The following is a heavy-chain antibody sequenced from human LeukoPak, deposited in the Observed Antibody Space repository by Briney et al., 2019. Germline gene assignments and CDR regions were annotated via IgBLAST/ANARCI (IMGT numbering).Heavy chain of an antibody. CDR2: IDPSDSYT. CDR1: GYSFTSYW. V-gene: IGHV5-10-1*01. D-gene: IGHD3-10*02. J-gene: IGHJ5*02. CDR3: ARLVPFSGPANWFDP. Sequence: GESLKISCKGSGYSFTSYWISWVRQMPGKGLEWMGRIDPSDSYTNYSPSFQGHVTIPADKSISTAYLQWSSLKASDTAMYYCARLVPFSGPANWFDPWGQGTLVTVSS.